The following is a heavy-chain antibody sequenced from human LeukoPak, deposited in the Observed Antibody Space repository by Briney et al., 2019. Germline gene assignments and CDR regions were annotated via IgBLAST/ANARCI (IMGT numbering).Heavy chain of an antibody. CDR2: IYYSGST. D-gene: IGHD2-2*01. Sequence: PSETLSLTCTVSGGSMSSYYWSWIRQPPGKGLEWIGYIYYSGSTNYNPSLKSRITTSVDTSKNQFSLKLSSVTAADTAVYYCARDRRGTSCYDYWGQGTLVTVSS. V-gene: IGHV4-59*01. CDR3: ARDRRGTSCYDY. CDR1: GGSMSSYY. J-gene: IGHJ4*02.